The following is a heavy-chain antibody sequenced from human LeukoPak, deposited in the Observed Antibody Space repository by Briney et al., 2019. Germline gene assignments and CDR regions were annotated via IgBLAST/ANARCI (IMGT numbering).Heavy chain of an antibody. D-gene: IGHD6-6*01. J-gene: IGHJ4*02. Sequence: GGSLRLSCAASGFTVSSNYMSWVRQAPGKGLEWVSVIYSGGSTYYADSVKGRFTISRDNSKNTLYLQMNSLRAEDTAVYYCAKSESPPEYSSPIFDYWGQGTLVTVSS. CDR3: AKSESPPEYSSPIFDY. CDR2: IYSGGST. V-gene: IGHV3-53*05. CDR1: GFTVSSNY.